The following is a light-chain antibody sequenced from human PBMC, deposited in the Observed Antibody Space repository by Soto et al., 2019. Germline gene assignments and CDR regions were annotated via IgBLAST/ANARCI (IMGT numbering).Light chain of an antibody. V-gene: IGLV3-1*01. Sequence: SYELTQAPSVSVAPGQTARITCSGDRLGDKYACWYRQKPGQSPVLVIYQDTKRPSGITERFSGSNSGNTATLTISGTQATDEADYYCQAWDMATVVFGGGTQLTVL. J-gene: IGLJ2*01. CDR1: RLGDKY. CDR3: QAWDMATVV. CDR2: QDT.